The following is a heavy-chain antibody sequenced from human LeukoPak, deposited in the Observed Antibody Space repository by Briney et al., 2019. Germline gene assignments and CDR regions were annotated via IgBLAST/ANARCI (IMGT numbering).Heavy chain of an antibody. CDR1: GYTFTNYY. CDR3: TSFDY. CDR2: INPSGGST. J-gene: IGHJ4*02. V-gene: IGHV1-46*01. Sequence: ASVKVSCKASGYTFTNYYIHWVRQAPGQGLEWMGLINPSGGSTSYAQKLQGRVTMTRDMSTNTLYMELSSLKSEDTAVYYCTSFDYWGQGTLVTVSS.